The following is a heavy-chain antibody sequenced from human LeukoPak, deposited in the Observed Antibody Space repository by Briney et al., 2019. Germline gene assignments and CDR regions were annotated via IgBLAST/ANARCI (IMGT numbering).Heavy chain of an antibody. D-gene: IGHD2-15*01. CDR1: GFTVSSNY. J-gene: IGHJ4*02. CDR2: IYSGGST. Sequence: GGSLRLSCAASGFTVSSNYMSWVRQAPGKGLEWVSVIYSGGSTYYADSVKGRFTISRDNSKNTLYLQMNSLRAEDTAVYYCARDLGYCSGGSCSLGYFDYWGQGTLVTVSS. V-gene: IGHV3-53*01. CDR3: ARDLGYCSGGSCSLGYFDY.